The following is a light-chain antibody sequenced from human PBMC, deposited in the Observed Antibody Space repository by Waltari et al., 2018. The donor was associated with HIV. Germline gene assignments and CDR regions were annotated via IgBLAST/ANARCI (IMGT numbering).Light chain of an antibody. V-gene: IGLV1-44*01. J-gene: IGLJ1*01. Sequence: QSVLTQPPSASGTPGQRVTISCSGSSSNIGTNTENWYQQLPGTAPKLLIDSYNQRPSGVPDRFSGSKSGTSASLAISGLQSEDEADYYCASWDDSLNGYVFGTGTKVTVL. CDR1: SSNIGTNT. CDR3: ASWDDSLNGYV. CDR2: SYN.